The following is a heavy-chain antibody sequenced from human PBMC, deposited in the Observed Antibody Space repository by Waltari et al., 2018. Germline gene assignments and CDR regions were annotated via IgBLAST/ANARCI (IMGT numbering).Heavy chain of an antibody. CDR1: GFTFGAYG. CDR3: VRSGGADSWYGSELDY. V-gene: IGHV3-49*03. CDR2: IKSKTYGEAT. D-gene: IGHD6-25*01. J-gene: IGHJ4*02. Sequence: EVHLVESGGVLVQPGRSLRLSCTTSGFTFGAYGLRLFRQAPGKGLDWVGFIKSKTYGEATEYAASVRGKFTISRDDSKNIAYLQMNSLLAEDTAFYYCVRSGGADSWYGSELDYWGQGTLVTVSS.